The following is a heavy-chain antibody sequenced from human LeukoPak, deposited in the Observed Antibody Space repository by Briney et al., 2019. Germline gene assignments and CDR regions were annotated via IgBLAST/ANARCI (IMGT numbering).Heavy chain of an antibody. CDR2: ISGSGGRT. J-gene: IGHJ4*02. V-gene: IGHV3-23*01. D-gene: IGHD6-19*01. CDR1: GFTFISYA. CDR3: AMAVFGSGWTLDY. Sequence: GGSLRLSCVSSGFTFISYAVSWVRRAPGKGLEWFATISGSGGRTSYAASVKGRFNISRDNSKNTMYLQVNSLRAEDTAVYYCAMAVFGSGWTLDYWGQGTLVTVSS.